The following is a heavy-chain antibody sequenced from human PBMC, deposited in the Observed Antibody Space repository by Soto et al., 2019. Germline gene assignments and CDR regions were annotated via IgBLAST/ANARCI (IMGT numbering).Heavy chain of an antibody. CDR3: EHRREGYYFDY. CDR1: GFSLSTSGAG. Sequence: QITLKESGPTLVKPTQTLTLTCTFSGFSLSTSGAGVGWIRQPPGKALEWLELIYWDDDKRYSPSLKSRLTTTKDTGKNQVVLRVTNMDPVDTATSSCEHRREGYYFDYWGQGTLVTVSS. V-gene: IGHV2-5*02. J-gene: IGHJ4*02. CDR2: IYWDDDK. D-gene: IGHD2-15*01.